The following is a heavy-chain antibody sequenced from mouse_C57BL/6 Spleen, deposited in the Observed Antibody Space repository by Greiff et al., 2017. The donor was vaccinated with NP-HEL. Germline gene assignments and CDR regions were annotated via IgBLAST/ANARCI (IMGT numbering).Heavy chain of an antibody. V-gene: IGHV14-4*01. D-gene: IGHD2-3*01. CDR3: TTDGYYAMDY. CDR2: IDPENGDT. J-gene: IGHJ4*01. CDR1: GFNIKDDY. Sequence: EVQGVESGAELVRPGASVKLSCTASGFNIKDDYMHWVKQRPEQGLEWIGWIDPENGDTEYASKFQGKATITADTFSNTAYLQLSSLTSEDTAVYYCTTDGYYAMDYWGQGTSVTVSS.